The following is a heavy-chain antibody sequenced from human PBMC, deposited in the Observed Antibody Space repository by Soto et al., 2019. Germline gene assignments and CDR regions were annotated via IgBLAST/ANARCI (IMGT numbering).Heavy chain of an antibody. J-gene: IGHJ6*02. CDR1: GGSFSSYA. CDR2: IIPISGTR. Sequence: ASVKVSCKASGGSFSSYAISWVRQAPGQGLEWMGEIIPISGTRKYAQKLRGRVTITADESTRTAYMELSSLSSDDTAVYYCARGLVVTPRGGRYYYYGMDVWGQGTTVTVSS. V-gene: IGHV1-69*13. CDR3: ARGLVVTPRGGRYYYYGMDV. D-gene: IGHD2-21*02.